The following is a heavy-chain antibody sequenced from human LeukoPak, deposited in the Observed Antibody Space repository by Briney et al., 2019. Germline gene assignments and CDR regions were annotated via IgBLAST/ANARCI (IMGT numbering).Heavy chain of an antibody. J-gene: IGHJ4*02. CDR1: GFTFSSYG. D-gene: IGHD5-12*01. Sequence: SGGSLRLSCAASGFTFSSYGMHWVRQAPGKGLEWVAVISYDGSNKYYADSVKGRFTISRDNSKNTLYLQMNSLRAGDTAVYYCAKDAGIYDSGYDYYNDYWGQGTLVTVSS. CDR3: AKDAGIYDSGYDYYNDY. CDR2: ISYDGSNK. V-gene: IGHV3-30*18.